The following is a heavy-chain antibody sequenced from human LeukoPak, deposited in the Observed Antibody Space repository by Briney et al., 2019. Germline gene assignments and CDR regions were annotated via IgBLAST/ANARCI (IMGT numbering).Heavy chain of an antibody. V-gene: IGHV3-30*03. D-gene: IGHD5-18*01. CDR3: ARDPSRYSYGGLNYFDY. J-gene: IGHJ4*02. Sequence: GGSLRLSCAASGFTFSSYSMNWVRQAPGKGLEWVAVISYDGSNKYYADSVKGRFTISRDNSKSTLYLQMNSLRAEDTAVYYCARDPSRYSYGGLNYFDYWGQGTLVTVSS. CDR1: GFTFSSYS. CDR2: ISYDGSNK.